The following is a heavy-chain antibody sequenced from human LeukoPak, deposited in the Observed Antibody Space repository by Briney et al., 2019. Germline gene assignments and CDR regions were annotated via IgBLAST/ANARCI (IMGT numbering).Heavy chain of an antibody. Sequence: PSETLSLTCTVSGGSINSYYWSWIRQPPGKGLEWMGNVYYSGSTKYNPSLKSRVTISVDTSKNQFSLKLSAVTAADTAVYYCARLRYDSSGYRSSSYYFEYWGQGTLVTVSS. V-gene: IGHV4-59*01. CDR1: GGSINSYY. CDR3: ARLRYDSSGYRSSSYYFEY. CDR2: VYYSGST. J-gene: IGHJ4*02. D-gene: IGHD3-22*01.